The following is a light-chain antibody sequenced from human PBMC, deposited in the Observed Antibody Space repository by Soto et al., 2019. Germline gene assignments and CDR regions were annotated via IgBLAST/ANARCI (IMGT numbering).Light chain of an antibody. CDR3: SSLTNINTQV. CDR1: SSDIGTYNY. Sequence: QSVLTQPASVSGSPGQSITISCTGTSSDIGTYNYVSWYQQHPGNVPKLIIYEVNNRPTGVSYRFSGSKSANTASLTISGLRAEDEADYYCSSLTNINTQVLGPGKKVTVL. J-gene: IGLJ1*01. CDR2: EVN. V-gene: IGLV2-14*03.